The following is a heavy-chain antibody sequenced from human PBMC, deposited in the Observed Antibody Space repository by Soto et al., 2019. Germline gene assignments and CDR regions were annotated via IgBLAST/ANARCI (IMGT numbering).Heavy chain of an antibody. Sequence: QVQLVQSGPEVKKPGSSVKVSCKASGDTFNSYVITWVRQAPGQGLEWLGGIITDFGTTSYAQNFQDRLTITAEEAATTDHMELSSLTSDDTSMYYCTRSYGYTFGGSLDNWGQGTLVTVSS. CDR2: IITDFGTT. D-gene: IGHD5-18*01. V-gene: IGHV1-69*01. J-gene: IGHJ4*02. CDR1: GDTFNSYV. CDR3: TRSYGYTFGGSLDN.